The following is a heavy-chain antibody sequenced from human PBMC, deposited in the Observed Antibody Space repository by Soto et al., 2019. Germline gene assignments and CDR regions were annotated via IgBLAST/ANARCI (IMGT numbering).Heavy chain of an antibody. CDR2: IYYSGST. J-gene: IGHJ5*02. CDR3: ARESRLGTAIGGWFDP. D-gene: IGHD2-21*02. V-gene: IGHV4-31*03. CDR1: GGSISSGGYY. Sequence: QVQLQESGPGLVKPSQTLSLTCTVSGGSISSGGYYWSWIRQHPGKGLEWIGYIYYSGSTYYNPSLKSRVTISVDTSKNQFSLKLSSVTAADTAVYYCARESRLGTAIGGWFDPWGQGTLVTVSS.